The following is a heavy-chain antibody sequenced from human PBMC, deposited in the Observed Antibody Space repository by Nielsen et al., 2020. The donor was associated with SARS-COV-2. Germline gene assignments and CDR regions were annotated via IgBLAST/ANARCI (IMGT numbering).Heavy chain of an antibody. V-gene: IGHV4-59*01. CDR2: IYYSGST. Sequence: SETLSLTCTVSGGSISSYYWSWIRQPPGKGLEWIGYIYYSGSTNYNPSLKSRVTISVDTSKNRFSLKLSSVTAADTAVYYCARSGGNYFPYYYYSMNVWGPGTTVTVSS. D-gene: IGHD1-26*01. J-gene: IGHJ6*02. CDR3: ARSGGNYFPYYYYSMNV. CDR1: GGSISSYY.